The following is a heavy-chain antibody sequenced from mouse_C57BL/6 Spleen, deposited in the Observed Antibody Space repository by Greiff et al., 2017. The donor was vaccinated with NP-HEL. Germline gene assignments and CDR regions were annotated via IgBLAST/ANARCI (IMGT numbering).Heavy chain of an antibody. CDR2: IDPSDSYT. CDR3: ARERSIPSYWYFDV. V-gene: IGHV1-50*01. J-gene: IGHJ1*03. D-gene: IGHD2-10*02. CDR1: GYTFTSYW. Sequence: QVQLQQPGAELVKPGASVKLSYKASGYTFTSYWMQWVKQRPGQGLEWIGEIDPSDSYTNYNQKFKGKATLTVDTSSSTSYMQLSSLTSEDSAVYYCARERSIPSYWYFDVWGTGTTVTVSS.